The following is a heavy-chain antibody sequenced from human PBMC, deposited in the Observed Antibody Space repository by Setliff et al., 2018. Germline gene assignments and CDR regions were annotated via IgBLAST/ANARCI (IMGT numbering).Heavy chain of an antibody. CDR2: ISYTGST. CDR3: GRLSPYNTGPPFEY. CDR1: GDSIFDNY. J-gene: IGHJ4*02. Sequence: SETLSLTCSVSGDSIFDNYWSWIRQSPGRGLEWIAYISYTGSTNYNPSLKSRVTISLDTSKTHFSLNLRSVTAADTAVYYCGRLSPYNTGPPFEYWGQGTLVTVSS. V-gene: IGHV4-59*08. D-gene: IGHD2-8*02.